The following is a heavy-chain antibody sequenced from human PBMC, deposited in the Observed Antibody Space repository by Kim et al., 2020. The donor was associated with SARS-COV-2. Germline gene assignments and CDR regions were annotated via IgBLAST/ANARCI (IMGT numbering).Heavy chain of an antibody. J-gene: IGHJ3*02. D-gene: IGHD3-10*01. CDR3: AKDPSMVLDRTHAFDI. V-gene: IGHV3-23*01. Sequence: SVKGRFTISRDNSKNTLYLQMNSLRAEDTAVYYCAKDPSMVLDRTHAFDIWGQGTMVTVSS.